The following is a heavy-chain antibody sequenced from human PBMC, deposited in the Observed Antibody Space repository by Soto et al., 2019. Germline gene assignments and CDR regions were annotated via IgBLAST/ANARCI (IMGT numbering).Heavy chain of an antibody. Sequence: LRRSCAASGFTFISYGMHWVRQAPGKGLEWVAVILYDGSKKYYADSMKGRFTISRDNSKNTLYLQMDSLRAEDTAVYYCAKDRGALRWSEEHYYFDYWGQGALVTVS. J-gene: IGHJ4*02. CDR2: ILYDGSKK. D-gene: IGHD4-17*01. CDR1: GFTFISYG. CDR3: AKDRGALRWSEEHYYFDY. V-gene: IGHV3-30*18.